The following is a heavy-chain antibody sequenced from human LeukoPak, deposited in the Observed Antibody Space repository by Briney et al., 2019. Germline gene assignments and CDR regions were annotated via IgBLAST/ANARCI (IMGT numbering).Heavy chain of an antibody. CDR3: AREGSYHDSSGYVGAFDI. Sequence: TGGSLRLSCAGSGFTFSSYTIHWVRQAPGEGLEWVAAISYDGRNKYYADSVKGRFTISRDNSKNTLYLHMNSLRSEDTAVYYCAREGSYHDSSGYVGAFDIWGQGTMVTVSS. D-gene: IGHD3-22*01. CDR2: ISYDGRNK. J-gene: IGHJ3*02. CDR1: GFTFSSYT. V-gene: IGHV3-30*04.